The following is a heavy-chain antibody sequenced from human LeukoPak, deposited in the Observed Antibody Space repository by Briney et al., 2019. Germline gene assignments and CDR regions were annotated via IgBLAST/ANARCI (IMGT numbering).Heavy chain of an antibody. J-gene: IGHJ4*02. Sequence: GASVKVSCKASGYTFTGYYMHWVRQAPGQGLEWMGWINPNSGGTNYAQKFQGRVTMTRDTSISTAYMELSRLRSDDTAVYYCARDRLVASSGTPQDWGQGTLVTVSS. V-gene: IGHV1-2*02. CDR2: INPNSGGT. CDR1: GYTFTGYY. CDR3: ARDRLVASSGTPQD. D-gene: IGHD3-22*01.